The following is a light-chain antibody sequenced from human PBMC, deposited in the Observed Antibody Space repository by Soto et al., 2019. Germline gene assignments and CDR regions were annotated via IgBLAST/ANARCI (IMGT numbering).Light chain of an antibody. V-gene: IGLV2-14*01. CDR2: GVT. CDR1: SSDVGGYNY. Sequence: QSVLTQPASVSGSPGQSITISCTGTSSDVGGYNYVSWYQQYPGKAPKLMIYGVTNRPSGVSNRFSGSKTGNTASLTISGLQAEDEAYYYCNSYTNSSAVVFGGGTKVTVL. CDR3: NSYTNSSAVV. J-gene: IGLJ2*01.